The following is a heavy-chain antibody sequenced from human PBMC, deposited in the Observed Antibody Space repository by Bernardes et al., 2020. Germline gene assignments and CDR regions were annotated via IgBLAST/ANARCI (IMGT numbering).Heavy chain of an antibody. J-gene: IGHJ6*03. CDR1: GFTFSSHG. CDR2: IGHDGSAR. CDR3: AKEFGDFPSNYFYYMDV. D-gene: IGHD3-10*01. Sequence: GGSLCLSCAASGFTFSSHGMHWVRQAPGKGLEWVAIIGHDGSARFYADSVKGRFTISRDNSKNTVWLQMNSLTVEDTAVYYCAKEFGDFPSNYFYYMDVWGKGTTVTVSS. V-gene: IGHV3-30*02.